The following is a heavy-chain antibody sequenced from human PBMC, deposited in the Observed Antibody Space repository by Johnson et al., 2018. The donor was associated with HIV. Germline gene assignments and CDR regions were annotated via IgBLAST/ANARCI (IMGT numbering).Heavy chain of an antibody. Sequence: VQLVESGGGLVQPGGSLRLSCAASGFTVSSNYMSWVRQAPGKGLEWVSVIYSGCSTYYAGSVKGRFTLSRDNSKNTLYLQMNSLSDDDTALYYCARDKLNWGIGASDIWGQGTMVTVSS. V-gene: IGHV3-66*01. J-gene: IGHJ3*02. D-gene: IGHD3-16*01. CDR2: IYSGCST. CDR1: GFTVSSNY. CDR3: ARDKLNWGIGASDI.